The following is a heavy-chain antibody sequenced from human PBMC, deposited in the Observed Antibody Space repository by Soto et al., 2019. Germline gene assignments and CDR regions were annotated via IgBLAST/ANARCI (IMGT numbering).Heavy chain of an antibody. D-gene: IGHD3-3*01. CDR1: GFTFSSYW. Sequence: GGSLRLSCAASGFTFSSYWMHWVRQAPGKGLVWVSRINSDGSSTSYADSVKGRFTISRDNSKNTLYLQMNSLRAEDTAVYYCAKVYYDFWSGSTIGMDVWGQGTTVTVSS. J-gene: IGHJ6*02. CDR3: AKVYYDFWSGSTIGMDV. CDR2: INSDGSST. V-gene: IGHV3-74*01.